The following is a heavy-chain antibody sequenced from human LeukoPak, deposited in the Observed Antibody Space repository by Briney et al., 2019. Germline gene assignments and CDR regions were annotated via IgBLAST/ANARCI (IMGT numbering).Heavy chain of an antibody. CDR3: ASTYCTNGVCPAYYFDY. Sequence: SETLSLTCTVSGGSISSYYWSWIRQPAGKGLEWIGRIYTSGSTNYNPSLKSRVTMSVDTSKNQFSLKLSSVTAADTAVYYCASTYCTNGVCPAYYFDYWGQGTLVTVSS. CDR2: IYTSGST. D-gene: IGHD2-8*01. J-gene: IGHJ4*02. CDR1: GGSISSYY. V-gene: IGHV4-4*07.